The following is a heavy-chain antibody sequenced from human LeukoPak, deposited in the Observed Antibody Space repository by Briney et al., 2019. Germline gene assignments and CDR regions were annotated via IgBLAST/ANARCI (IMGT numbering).Heavy chain of an antibody. CDR1: GFTFSSYA. V-gene: IGHV3-30-3*01. Sequence: PGGSLRLSCAASGFTFSSYAMHWVRQAPGKGLEWVAVISYDGSNKYYADSVKDRFTISRDNSKNTLYLQMNSLRAEDTAVYYCARKVLLWFGELLNSGPLDYWGQGTLVTVSS. J-gene: IGHJ4*02. D-gene: IGHD3-10*01. CDR2: ISYDGSNK. CDR3: ARKVLLWFGELLNSGPLDY.